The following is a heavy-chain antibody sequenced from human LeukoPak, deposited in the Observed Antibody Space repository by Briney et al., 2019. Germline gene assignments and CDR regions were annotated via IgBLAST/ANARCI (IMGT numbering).Heavy chain of an antibody. CDR2: IYPDDSDT. V-gene: IGHV5-51*01. Sequence: GESLKISCKGSGYNFTSYWIGWVRQMPGKGLECMGIIYPDDSDTTYSPSFQGQVTISADKSINTAYLQWSSLKASDTAMYYCARLDYYGSGDYWGQGTLVTVSS. CDR3: ARLDYYGSGDY. J-gene: IGHJ4*02. D-gene: IGHD3-10*01. CDR1: GYNFTSYW.